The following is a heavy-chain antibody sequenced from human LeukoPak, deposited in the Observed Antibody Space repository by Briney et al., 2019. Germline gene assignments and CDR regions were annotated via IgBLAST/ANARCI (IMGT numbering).Heavy chain of an antibody. D-gene: IGHD4-17*01. J-gene: IGHJ3*02. CDR1: GGSISNYF. CDR3: ARGEDYGDYVCAFDI. CDR2: IYTTGRT. V-gene: IGHV4-4*07. Sequence: SETLSLTCTVSGGSISNYFWSWIRQPAGKGLEWIGRIYTTGRTDYNPSLKSRVTMSVDTSKNQFSLKLSSVTAADTAVYYCARGEDYGDYVCAFDIWGQGTMVTVSS.